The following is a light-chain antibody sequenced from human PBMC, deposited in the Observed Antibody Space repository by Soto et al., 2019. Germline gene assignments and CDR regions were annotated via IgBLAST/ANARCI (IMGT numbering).Light chain of an antibody. Sequence: DIQMTQSPSSLSASVWDRVTITCRASQSIRNWLAWYQQKPGKAPKLLIFDASTSQSGVPSRFSGSGSGTEFTLTISSMRPDDFATYYCQEYHRYTWTFGQGTKVDIK. J-gene: IGKJ1*01. CDR1: QSIRNW. V-gene: IGKV1-5*01. CDR2: DAS. CDR3: QEYHRYTWT.